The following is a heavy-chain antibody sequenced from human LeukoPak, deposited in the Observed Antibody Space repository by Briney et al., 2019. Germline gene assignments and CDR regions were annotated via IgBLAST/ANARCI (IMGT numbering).Heavy chain of an antibody. J-gene: IGHJ4*02. Sequence: GGSLRLSCAASGFTFDDYTMHWVRQAPGKGLEWVSLISWDGGSTYYADSVKGRFTISRDNNKNSLYLQMNSLRTEDTALYYCAKDTSSGAGEFDYWGQGTLVTVSS. CDR1: GFTFDDYT. CDR2: ISWDGGST. V-gene: IGHV3-43*01. D-gene: IGHD3-16*01. CDR3: AKDTSSGAGEFDY.